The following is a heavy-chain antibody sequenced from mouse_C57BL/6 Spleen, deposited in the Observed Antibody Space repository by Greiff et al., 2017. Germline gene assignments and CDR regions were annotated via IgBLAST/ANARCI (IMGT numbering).Heavy chain of an antibody. Sequence: QVQLQQPGAELVRPGSSVKLSCKASGFTFTSSWMPWVKQRPIQGLEWIGNIDPSDSETHYTPKFKDKATLTVDKSSSTAYKQLSSLTSEDCAVYYGARGGSYGGYCACFDYWGQGTTLTVSS. D-gene: IGHD2-3*01. CDR1: GFTFTSSW. V-gene: IGHV1-52*01. CDR2: IDPSDSET. CDR3: ARGGSYGGYCACFDY. J-gene: IGHJ2*01.